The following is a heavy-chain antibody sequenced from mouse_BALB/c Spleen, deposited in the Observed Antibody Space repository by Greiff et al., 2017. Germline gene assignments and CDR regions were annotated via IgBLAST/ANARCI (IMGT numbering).Heavy chain of an antibody. V-gene: IGHV2-9*02. Sequence: VMLVESGPGLVAPSQSLSITCTVSGFSLTSYGVHWVRQPPGKGLEWLGVIWAGGSTNYNSALMSRLSISKDNCKSQVFLKMNSLQTDDTAMYYCSRDRMITAFAYWGQGTLVTVSA. CDR1: GFSLTSYG. D-gene: IGHD2-4*01. J-gene: IGHJ3*01. CDR3: SRDRMITAFAY. CDR2: IWAGGST.